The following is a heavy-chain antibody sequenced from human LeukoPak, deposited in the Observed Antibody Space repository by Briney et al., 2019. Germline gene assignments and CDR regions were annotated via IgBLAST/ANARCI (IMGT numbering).Heavy chain of an antibody. CDR3: ARARCSSTSCYRVAGSWFNP. D-gene: IGHD2-2*01. CDR1: GGSISSGGYY. Sequence: SQTLSLTCTVSGGSISSGGYYWSWIRQHPGKGLEWIGYIYYSGSTYYNPSLKSRVTISVDTSKNQSSLKLSSVTAADTAVYYCARARCSSTSCYRVAGSWFNPWGQGTLVTVSS. J-gene: IGHJ5*02. CDR2: IYYSGST. V-gene: IGHV4-31*03.